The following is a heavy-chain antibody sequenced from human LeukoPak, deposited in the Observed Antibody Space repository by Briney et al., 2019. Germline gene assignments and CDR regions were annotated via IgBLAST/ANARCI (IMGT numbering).Heavy chain of an antibody. D-gene: IGHD3-22*01. V-gene: IGHV3-11*01. CDR3: ARGPYSYDSSGAFDI. CDR1: GFTFSDYY. J-gene: IGHJ3*02. Sequence: GGSLRLSCAASGFTFSDYYMSWIRQAPGKGLEWVSYISSSGSTIYYADSVKGRFTISRDNAKNSLYLQMNSLRAEDTAVYFCARGPYSYDSSGAFDIWGQGTMVTVSS. CDR2: ISSSGSTI.